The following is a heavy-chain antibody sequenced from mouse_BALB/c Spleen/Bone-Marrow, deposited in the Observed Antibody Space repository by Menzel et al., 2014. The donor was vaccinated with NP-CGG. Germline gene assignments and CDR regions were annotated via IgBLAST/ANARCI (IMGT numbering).Heavy chain of an antibody. CDR2: IDPANGNT. Sequence: EVQLQQSGAELVKPGASVKLSCTASGFNIKDTYMHWVKQRPEQGLEWIGRIDPANGNTKYDPKLQGKATITADTSSNTAFLQLSSLTSEDTAVYYCARNYGYGKSFAYWGQGTLVTVSA. D-gene: IGHD2-2*01. CDR3: ARNYGYGKSFAY. J-gene: IGHJ3*01. V-gene: IGHV14-3*02. CDR1: GFNIKDTY.